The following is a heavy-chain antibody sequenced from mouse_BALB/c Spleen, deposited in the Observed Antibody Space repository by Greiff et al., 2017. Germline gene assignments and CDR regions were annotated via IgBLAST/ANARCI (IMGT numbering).Heavy chain of an antibody. D-gene: IGHD1-1*01. J-gene: IGHJ2*01. CDR1: GFTFSSYA. Sequence: EVKLVESGGGLVKPGGSLKLSCAASGFTFSSYAMSWVRQTPEKRLEWVASISSGGSTYYPDSVKGRFTISRDNARNILYLQMSSLRSEDTAMYYCARDGHFDYWGQGTTLTVSS. CDR3: ARDGHFDY. CDR2: ISSGGST. V-gene: IGHV5-6-5*01.